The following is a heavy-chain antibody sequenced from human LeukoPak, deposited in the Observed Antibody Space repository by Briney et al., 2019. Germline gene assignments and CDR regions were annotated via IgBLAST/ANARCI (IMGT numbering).Heavy chain of an antibody. CDR2: ISAYNGNT. CDR3: ARTQVRSGEHHCTTGVCLSFDY. J-gene: IGHJ4*02. V-gene: IGHV1-18*01. D-gene: IGHD2-8*01. CDR1: GYTFTSYG. Sequence: GASVKVSCKASGYTFTSYGISWVRQAPGQGLEWMGWISAYNGNTNYAQKFQGRVTMTRDTSISTAYMELSRLRSDDTAVYYCARTQVRSGEHHCTTGVCLSFDYWGQGTLVTVSS.